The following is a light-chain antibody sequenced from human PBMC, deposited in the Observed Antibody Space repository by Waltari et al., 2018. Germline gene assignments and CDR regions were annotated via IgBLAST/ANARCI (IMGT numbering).Light chain of an antibody. CDR1: GRSIDSSY. Sequence: FLLTQPHSVSESPGQTVTISCTRSGRSIDSSYAQWYQQRPGSAPPTVIYEDYRRPSGVPDRFSGSIDSSSNSASLTISGLRTEDEADYYCQSFDQTSEVFGGGTKVTVL. CDR3: QSFDQTSEV. V-gene: IGLV6-57*03. CDR2: EDY. J-gene: IGLJ3*02.